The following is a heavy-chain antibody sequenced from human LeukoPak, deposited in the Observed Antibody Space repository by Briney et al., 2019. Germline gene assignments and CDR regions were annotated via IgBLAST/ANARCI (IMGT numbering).Heavy chain of an antibody. D-gene: IGHD6-6*01. CDR3: ASYGIAARLWAFDI. CDR1: GGTFSSYA. V-gene: IGHV1-69*13. Sequence: ASVKVSCKASGGTFSSYAISWVRQAPGQGLEWMGGIIPIFGTANYAQKFQGRVTITADESTSTAYMELSSLRSEDTAVYYCASYGIAARLWAFDIWGQGTMVTVSS. CDR2: IIPIFGTA. J-gene: IGHJ3*02.